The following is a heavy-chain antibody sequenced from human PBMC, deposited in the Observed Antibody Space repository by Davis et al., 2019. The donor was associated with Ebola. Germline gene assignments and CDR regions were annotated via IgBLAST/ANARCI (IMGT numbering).Heavy chain of an antibody. D-gene: IGHD4-17*01. CDR1: GFSVSDKY. J-gene: IGHJ2*01. CDR2: IYTDGRM. Sequence: GGSLRLSCAASGFSVSDKYMSWVRQAPGKGLEWVSVIYTDGRMYHADSVKGRFAISRDNSKNTLYLQMNNLRAEDTALYYCARHASGDFWYFGLWGRGTLVTVSS. V-gene: IGHV3-66*04. CDR3: ARHASGDFWYFGL.